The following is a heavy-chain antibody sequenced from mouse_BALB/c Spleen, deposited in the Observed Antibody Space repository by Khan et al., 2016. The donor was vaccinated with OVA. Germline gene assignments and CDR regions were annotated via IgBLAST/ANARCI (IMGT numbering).Heavy chain of an antibody. CDR1: GFSLTGYG. CDR2: IWGDGST. D-gene: IGHD2-10*01. J-gene: IGHJ4*01. Sequence: QVQLKQSGPGLVAPSQSLSITCTVSGFSLTGYGVNWVRQPPGKGLEWLGMIWGDGSTDYNSALKSRLSISKDKSKSQVFLKMNSLQTDDTARYXCARAYYGNYREAMDYWGQGTSVTVSS. V-gene: IGHV2-6-7*01. CDR3: ARAYYGNYREAMDY.